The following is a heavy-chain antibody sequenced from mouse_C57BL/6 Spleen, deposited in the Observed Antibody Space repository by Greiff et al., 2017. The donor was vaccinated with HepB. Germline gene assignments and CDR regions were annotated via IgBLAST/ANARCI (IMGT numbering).Heavy chain of an antibody. CDR3: ARDLDDSYYFDY. CDR2: ISDGGSYT. V-gene: IGHV5-4*01. J-gene: IGHJ2*01. Sequence: EVKVVESGGGLVKPGGSLKLSCAASGFTFSSYSMSWVRQTPEKRLEWVATISDGGSYTYYPDNVTGRCTISRANAKNNLYLQMSHLKSEDTSMYYCARDLDDSYYFDYWGQGTTLTVSS. D-gene: IGHD2-4*01. CDR1: GFTFSSYS.